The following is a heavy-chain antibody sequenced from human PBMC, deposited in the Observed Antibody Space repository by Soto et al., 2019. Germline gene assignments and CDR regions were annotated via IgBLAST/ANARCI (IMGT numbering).Heavy chain of an antibody. CDR3: ARDRERGSSSWYLRTEGMDV. J-gene: IGHJ6*02. CDR1: GFTFSSYS. D-gene: IGHD6-13*01. CDR2: ISSSSSYI. Sequence: EVQLVESGGGLVKPGGSLRLSCAASGFTFSSYSMNWVRQAPGKGLEWVSSISSSSSYIYYADSVKGRFTISRDNAKNSLYLQMNSLRAEDTAVYYCARDRERGSSSWYLRTEGMDVWGQGTTVTVSS. V-gene: IGHV3-21*01.